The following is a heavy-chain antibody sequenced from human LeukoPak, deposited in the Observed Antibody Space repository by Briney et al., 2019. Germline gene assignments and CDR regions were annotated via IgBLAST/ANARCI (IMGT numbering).Heavy chain of an antibody. J-gene: IGHJ4*02. V-gene: IGHV3-23*01. CDR2: TSGSGGNP. CDR1: GFAFSSYA. Sequence: GGSLRLSCAASGFAFSSYAMSGVPKAPGRGLGWVSVTSGSGGNPYYADSVKGRFTISRDNSKNTVYLHMNSLRAEDTALYYCGKETGIILVRGAVDYWGQGTLVTVSS. CDR3: GKETGIILVRGAVDY. D-gene: IGHD3-10*01.